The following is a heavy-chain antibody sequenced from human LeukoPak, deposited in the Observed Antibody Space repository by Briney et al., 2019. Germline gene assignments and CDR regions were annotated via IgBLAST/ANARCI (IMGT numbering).Heavy chain of an antibody. Sequence: SETLSLTCTVSGGSISRSSYYRGWLRQPPGKGLEWIGSIYYSGSTYYNPSLKSRVTISVDTSKNQFSLKLSSVTAADTAVYYCASPPTMVRGNAFDIWGQGTMVTVSS. CDR1: GGSISRSSYY. CDR2: IYYSGST. CDR3: ASPPTMVRGNAFDI. D-gene: IGHD3-10*01. J-gene: IGHJ3*02. V-gene: IGHV4-39*01.